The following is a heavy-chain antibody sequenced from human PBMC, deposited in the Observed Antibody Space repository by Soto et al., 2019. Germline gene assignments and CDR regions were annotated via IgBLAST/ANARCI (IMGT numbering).Heavy chain of an antibody. CDR3: VRAAVAGRLLYY. CDR1: GYTFTSYA. D-gene: IGHD6-19*01. CDR2: INAGNGNT. V-gene: IGHV1-3*01. Sequence: QVQLVQSGAEVKKPGASVKVSCKASGYTFTSYAMHWVRQAPGQRLEWMGWINAGNGNTKYSQKFQGRVTITRDTSASTAYMELSSLRSEDTAVYYCVRAAVAGRLLYYWGQGTLVTVSS. J-gene: IGHJ4*02.